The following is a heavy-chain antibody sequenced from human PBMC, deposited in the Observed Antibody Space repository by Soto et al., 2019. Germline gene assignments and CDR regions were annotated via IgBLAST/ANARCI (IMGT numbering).Heavy chain of an antibody. CDR2: IIPIFGTA. J-gene: IGHJ5*02. CDR3: AREADYGGPPGTHQLWFDP. D-gene: IGHD4-17*01. Sequence: KVSCKASGGTFSSYAISWVRQAPGQGLEWMGGIIPIFGTANYAQKFQGRVTITADESTSTAYMELSSLRSEDTAVYYCAREADYGGPPGTHQLWFDPWGQGTLVTVSS. V-gene: IGHV1-69*01. CDR1: GGTFSSYA.